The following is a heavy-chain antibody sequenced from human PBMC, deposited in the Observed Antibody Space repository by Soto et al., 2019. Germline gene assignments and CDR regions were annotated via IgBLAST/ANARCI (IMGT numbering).Heavy chain of an antibody. D-gene: IGHD3-16*02. CDR1: GGSISSGDYY. CDR3: AGLQSMRLSGLDP. J-gene: IGHJ5*02. V-gene: IGHV4-30-4*01. Sequence: QVQLQESGPGLVKPSQTLSLTCTVSGGSISSGDYYWSWIRQPPGKGLEWIGYIYYSGSTYYNPSLKSRVTISVDTSKNRFSLKLSSVTAADTAVYYCAGLQSMRLSGLDPWGQGTLVTVSS. CDR2: IYYSGST.